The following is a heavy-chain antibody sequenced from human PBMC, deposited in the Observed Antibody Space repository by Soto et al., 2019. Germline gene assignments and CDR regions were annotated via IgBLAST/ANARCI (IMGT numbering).Heavy chain of an antibody. V-gene: IGHV4-39*01. CDR3: ADSGSYRGAGFDY. CDR1: GGSISSSSYY. J-gene: IGHJ4*02. D-gene: IGHD1-26*01. CDR2: IYYSGST. Sequence: SETLSLTCTVSGGSISSSSYYWGWIRQPPGKGLEWIGSIYYSGSTYYNPSLKSRVTISVDTSKSQFSLKLSSVTAADTAVYYCADSGSYRGAGFDYWGQGTLVTVSS.